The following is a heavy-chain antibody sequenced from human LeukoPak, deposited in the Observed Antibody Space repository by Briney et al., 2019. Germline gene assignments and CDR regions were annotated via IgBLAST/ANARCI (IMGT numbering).Heavy chain of an antibody. CDR3: ASGGSALVPAAIRDCGI. CDR1: GYTFTSYD. CDR2: MNPNSGNT. D-gene: IGHD2-2*01. V-gene: IGHV1-8*03. J-gene: IGHJ3*02. Sequence: GPSVKVSCKASGYTFTSYDIDLVPQATGQGLEWMGWMNPNSGNTGYAQKFQGRVTITRNTSISTSYVELSSLRSQDPAVYSCASGGSALVPAAIRDCGIWGPGIMVTASS.